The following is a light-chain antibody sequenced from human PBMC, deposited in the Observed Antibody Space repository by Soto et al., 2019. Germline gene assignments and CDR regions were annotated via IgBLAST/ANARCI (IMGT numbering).Light chain of an antibody. CDR2: LNSDGSH. Sequence: QSVLTQSPSASASLGASVKLTCTLSSGHSSYAIAWHQQQPEKGPRYLMKLNSDGSHSKGDGIPDRFSGSSSGAERYLTISSLQSEDEADYYCQTWGTGIGVFDGGTKLTVL. J-gene: IGLJ3*02. CDR1: SGHSSYA. V-gene: IGLV4-69*01. CDR3: QTWGTGIGV.